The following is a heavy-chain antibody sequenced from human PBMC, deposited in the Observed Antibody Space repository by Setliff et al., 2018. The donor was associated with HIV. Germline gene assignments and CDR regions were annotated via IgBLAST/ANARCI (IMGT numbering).Heavy chain of an antibody. V-gene: IGHV3-30-3*01. CDR2: ISHDGSNQ. D-gene: IGHD6-19*01. CDR1: GFTFTTYN. Sequence: PGGSLRLSCAASGFTFTTYNMHWVRQAPGKGLEWVAMISHDGSNQYYADSVKGRLTISRDNSKNTLSLQMNSLRAEDTALYYCARIDVAVVGDDTFDVWGQGTVVTVSS. CDR3: ARIDVAVVGDDTFDV. J-gene: IGHJ3*01.